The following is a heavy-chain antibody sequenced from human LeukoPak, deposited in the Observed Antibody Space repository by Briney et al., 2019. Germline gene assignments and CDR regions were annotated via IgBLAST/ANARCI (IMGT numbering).Heavy chain of an antibody. J-gene: IGHJ4*02. CDR2: INHSGST. CDR3: ARAYYYGSGSYYWPSGPFDY. CDR1: GGSFSGYY. Sequence: SETLSLTCAVYGGSFSGYYWSWIRQPPGKGLEWIGEINHSGSTNYSPSLKSRVTISVDTSKNQFSLKLSSVTAADTAVYYCARAYYYGSGSYYWPSGPFDYWGQGTLVTVSS. D-gene: IGHD3-10*01. V-gene: IGHV4-34*01.